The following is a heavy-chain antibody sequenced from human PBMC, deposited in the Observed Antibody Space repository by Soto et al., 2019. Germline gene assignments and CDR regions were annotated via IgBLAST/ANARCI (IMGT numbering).Heavy chain of an antibody. Sequence: ASVKVSCKASGYTFTGYYLHWVRQAPGQGLEWMVWINPNSGGTNYAQKFQGRVTMTRDTSISTAYMELSRLRSDDTAVYYCARGRTGTTSYFDYWGQGNLVTSPQ. CDR2: INPNSGGT. V-gene: IGHV1-2*02. CDR3: ARGRTGTTSYFDY. CDR1: GYTFTGYY. J-gene: IGHJ4*02. D-gene: IGHD1-1*01.